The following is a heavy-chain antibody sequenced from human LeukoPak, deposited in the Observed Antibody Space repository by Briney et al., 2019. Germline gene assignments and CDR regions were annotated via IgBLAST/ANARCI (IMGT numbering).Heavy chain of an antibody. V-gene: IGHV1-18*01. CDR1: GYTFTSYG. D-gene: IGHD6-13*01. J-gene: IGHJ6*03. Sequence: AASVKVSCKASGYTFTSYGISWVRQAPRRGLECMGWISAYNGNTNYAQNPQGRVNMTTDTSTSTAYMELRSLRSDDTAVYYCARVRYSSSWPYYYYYYMDVWGKGTTVTVSS. CDR2: ISAYNGNT. CDR3: ARVRYSSSWPYYYYYYMDV.